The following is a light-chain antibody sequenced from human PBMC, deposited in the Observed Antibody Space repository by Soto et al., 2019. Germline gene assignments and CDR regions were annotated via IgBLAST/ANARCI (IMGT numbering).Light chain of an antibody. CDR3: QSYDSSLSGVI. V-gene: IGLV1-40*01. Sequence: QSVLTQPPSVSGAPGQRVTISCTGSSSNVGADNDVHWYQQLPGTAPKLLIYDNTNRPSGVPDRFSGSKSGTSASLAITGLQAEDEADYYCQSYDSSLSGVIFGGGTKLTVL. CDR1: SSNVGADND. J-gene: IGLJ2*01. CDR2: DNT.